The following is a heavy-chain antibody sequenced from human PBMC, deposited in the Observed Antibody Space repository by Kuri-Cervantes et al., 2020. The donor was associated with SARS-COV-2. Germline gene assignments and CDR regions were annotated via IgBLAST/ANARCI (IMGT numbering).Heavy chain of an antibody. CDR3: PRSGYYSRGVTYYYMDV. CDR1: GGSISSYY. D-gene: IGHD3-22*01. CDR2: IYYSGST. J-gene: IGHJ6*03. Sequence: ESLKISCTASGGSISSYYWSWIRQPPGQGLEWLGYIYYSGSTKYNPSLESRVTISLDTSRNQFSLKLSSVTAADSAVYYCPRSGYYSRGVTYYYMDVWDKGTTVTVSS. V-gene: IGHV4-59*12.